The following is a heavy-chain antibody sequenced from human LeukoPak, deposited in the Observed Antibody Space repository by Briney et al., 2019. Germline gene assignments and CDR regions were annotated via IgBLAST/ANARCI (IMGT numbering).Heavy chain of an antibody. Sequence: GGSLRLSCAASGFTFSDYYMSWVRQPPGKGLEWVSSIFPSDGEIHYADSVRGRFTISRDNSKSTLSLQMNSLRAEDTAIYYCATYRQVLLPFESWGQGTLVTVSS. CDR1: GFTFSDYY. J-gene: IGHJ4*02. CDR3: ATYRQVLLPFES. D-gene: IGHD2-8*02. V-gene: IGHV3-23*01. CDR2: IFPSDGEI.